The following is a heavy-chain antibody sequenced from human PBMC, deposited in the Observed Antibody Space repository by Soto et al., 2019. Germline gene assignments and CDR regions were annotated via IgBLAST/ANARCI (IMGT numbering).Heavy chain of an antibody. D-gene: IGHD2-15*01. CDR3: ARGLDIVVVVAATTPPDYYYGMDV. Sequence: ASVKVSCKASGGTFSSYAISWVRQAPGQGLEWMGGIIPIFGTANYAQKFQGRVTITADKSTSTAYMELSSLRSEDTDVYYCARGLDIVVVVAATTPPDYYYGMDVWGQVTTVTVSS. CDR2: IIPIFGTA. J-gene: IGHJ6*02. V-gene: IGHV1-69*06. CDR1: GGTFSSYA.